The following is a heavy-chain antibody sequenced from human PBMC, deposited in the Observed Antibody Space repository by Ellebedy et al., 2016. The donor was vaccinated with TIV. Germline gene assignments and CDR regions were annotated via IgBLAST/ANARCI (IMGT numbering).Heavy chain of an antibody. Sequence: MPSETLSLTCTVSGGSISNSDYYWNWIRQPPGKGLEWIGSIYYNGSAYYNPSLKSRVTVSVDTSKNQFSLNLSSVTAADTAVYYCARDPALPRGRLDTWGQGTLVTVSS. J-gene: IGHJ5*02. CDR2: IYYNGSA. CDR3: ARDPALPRGRLDT. CDR1: GGSISNSDYY. V-gene: IGHV4-39*07.